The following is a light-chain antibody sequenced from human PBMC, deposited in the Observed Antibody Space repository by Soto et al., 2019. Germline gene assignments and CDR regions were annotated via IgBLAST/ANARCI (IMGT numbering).Light chain of an antibody. Sequence: DIQMTQSPSSLSASVGDRVTITCRASQSISSYLNWYQQKPGKAPKLLIYAASSLQSGVPSRFSGSGSGTDITLTISSLQPEDFATYYCQQSDTFPATFGGGTRVEIK. J-gene: IGKJ4*01. CDR1: QSISSY. CDR2: AAS. V-gene: IGKV1-39*01. CDR3: QQSDTFPAT.